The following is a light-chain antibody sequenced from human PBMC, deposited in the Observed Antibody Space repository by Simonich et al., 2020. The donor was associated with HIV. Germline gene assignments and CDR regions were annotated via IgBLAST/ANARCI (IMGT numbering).Light chain of an antibody. CDR2: WAS. V-gene: IGKV4-1*01. Sequence: DIVMTQSPDSLAVSLGERATINCRSSQRVLYRSNNKNNLAWYQQKPGQPPKVLIYWASTRESGVPDRFSGSGSGTDFTLTITSLQAEDVAVYYCQQYYSPPALTFGGGTKVEIK. CDR1: QRVLYRSNNKNN. CDR3: QQYYSPPALT. J-gene: IGKJ4*01.